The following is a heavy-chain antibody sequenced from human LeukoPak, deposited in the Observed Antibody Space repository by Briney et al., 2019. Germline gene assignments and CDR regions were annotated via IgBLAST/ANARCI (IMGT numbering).Heavy chain of an antibody. Sequence: ASVKVSCKASGYTFTSYGISWVRQAPGQGLEWMGWISAYNGNTNYAQKLQGRVTMTTDTSTSTAYMELRSLRSDDTAVYYCARDRGSGSYYTPDAFDIWGQGTMVTVSS. V-gene: IGHV1-18*01. J-gene: IGHJ3*02. D-gene: IGHD3-10*01. CDR3: ARDRGSGSYYTPDAFDI. CDR1: GYTFTSYG. CDR2: ISAYNGNT.